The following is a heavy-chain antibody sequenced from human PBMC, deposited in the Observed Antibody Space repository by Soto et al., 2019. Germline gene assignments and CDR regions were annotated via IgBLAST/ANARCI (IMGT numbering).Heavy chain of an antibody. CDR1: GGSISSYY. J-gene: IGHJ6*02. CDR3: ARDLREMATITSYYYYGMDV. V-gene: IGHV4-59*01. CDR2: IYYSGST. D-gene: IGHD5-12*01. Sequence: SETLSLTCTVSGGSISSYYWSWIRQPPGKGLEWIGYIYYSGSTNYNPSLKSRVTISVDTSKNQFSLKLSFVTAADTAVYYCARDLREMATITSYYYYGMDVWGQGTTVTVSS.